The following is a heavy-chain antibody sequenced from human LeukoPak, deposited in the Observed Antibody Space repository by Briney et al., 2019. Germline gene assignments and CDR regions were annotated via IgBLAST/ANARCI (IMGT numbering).Heavy chain of an antibody. V-gene: IGHV4-39*07. D-gene: IGHD5-18*01. CDR3: ARISNVDTAMVYYFDY. CDR1: GGSISSSSYY. J-gene: IGHJ4*02. CDR2: IYYSGST. Sequence: SETLSLTCTVSGGSISSSSYYWGWIRQPPGKGLEWIGSIYYSGSTYYNPSLKSRVTISVDTSKNQFSLKLSSVTAADTAVYYCARISNVDTAMVYYFDYWGQGTLVTVSP.